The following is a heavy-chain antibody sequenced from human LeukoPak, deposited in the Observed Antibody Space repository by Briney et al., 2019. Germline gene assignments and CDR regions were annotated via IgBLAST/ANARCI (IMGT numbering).Heavy chain of an antibody. V-gene: IGHV4-31*03. CDR3: ARGGFLEFDY. CDR2: IYYSGST. CDR1: GGSISSGGYY. J-gene: IGHJ4*02. Sequence: PSETLSLTCTVSGGSISSGGYYWSWIRQHPGKGLEWIGYIYYSGSTYYNPSLKSRVTISVDTSKNQFSLKLSSVTAADTAVYYCARGGFLEFDYWGQVTLVTVSS. D-gene: IGHD1-1*01.